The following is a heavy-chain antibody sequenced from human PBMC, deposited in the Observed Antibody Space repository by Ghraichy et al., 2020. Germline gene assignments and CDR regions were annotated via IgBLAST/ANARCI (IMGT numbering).Heavy chain of an antibody. CDR1: GVSLSGYY. D-gene: IGHD6-19*01. CDR2: INRSGST. Sequence: SETLSLTCTVYGVSLSGYYWTWIRQPPGKGLEWIGEINRSGSTNYKSSLQSRVTISLDTSKNQFSLNLKSVTAADTAVYYCARSRRGYSSGWYALLDYWGQGILVTVSS. CDR3: ARSRRGYSSGWYALLDY. V-gene: IGHV4-34*01. J-gene: IGHJ4*02.